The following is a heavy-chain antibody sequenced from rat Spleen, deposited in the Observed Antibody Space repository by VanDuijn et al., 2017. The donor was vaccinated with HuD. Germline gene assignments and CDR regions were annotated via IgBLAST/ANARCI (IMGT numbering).Heavy chain of an antibody. Sequence: EVQLVESGGGLVQPGRSLKLSCTASGFTFSNFYMAWVRQAPKKGPEWVATISTSGSRTYYPDSVKGRFTISRDNAKSSLYLQMNSLKSEDTATYYCARPSYGYPFAYWGQGTLVTVSS. CDR2: ISTSGSRT. J-gene: IGHJ3*01. CDR1: GFTFSNFY. CDR3: ARPSYGYPFAY. V-gene: IGHV5-25*01. D-gene: IGHD1-7*01.